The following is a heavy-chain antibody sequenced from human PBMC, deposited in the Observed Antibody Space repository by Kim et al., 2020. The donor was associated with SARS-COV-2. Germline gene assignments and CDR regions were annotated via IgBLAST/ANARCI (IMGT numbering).Heavy chain of an antibody. CDR2: ISGSGGST. V-gene: IGHV3-23*01. CDR1: GFTFSSYA. Sequence: GGSLRLSCAASGFTFSSYAMSWVRQAPGKGLEWVSAISGSGGSTYYADSVKGRFIISRDNSKNTLYLQMNSLRAEDTAVYYCAKTRGPLGWGTDNWFDPWGQGTLVTVSS. CDR3: AKTRGPLGWGTDNWFDP. J-gene: IGHJ5*02. D-gene: IGHD2-15*01.